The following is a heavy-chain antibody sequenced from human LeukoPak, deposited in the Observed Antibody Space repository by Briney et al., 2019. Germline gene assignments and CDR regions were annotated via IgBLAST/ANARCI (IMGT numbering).Heavy chain of an antibody. J-gene: IGHJ6*03. Sequence: SETLSLTCTVSGGSISSYCWSWIRQPPGKGLEWIGYIYYSGSTNYNPSLKSRVTISVDTSKNQFSLKLSSVTAADTAVYYCARTTEGGYSYGYFYYYYMDVWGKGTTVTISS. CDR1: GGSISSYC. V-gene: IGHV4-59*13. D-gene: IGHD5-18*01. CDR3: ARTTEGGYSYGYFYYYYMDV. CDR2: IYYSGST.